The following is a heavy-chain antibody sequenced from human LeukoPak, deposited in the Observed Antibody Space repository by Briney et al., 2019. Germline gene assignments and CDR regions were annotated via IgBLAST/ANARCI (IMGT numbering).Heavy chain of an antibody. J-gene: IGHJ4*02. D-gene: IGHD1-26*01. CDR2: INIVNNAI. Sequence: GGSLRLSCAASGFTFSSYSMNWVRQAPGKGLEWVSHINIVNNAIYYSDSVKGRFTISRDNAKNSLYLRMNSLRAEDTAVYYCARDSGEGGTFDYWGQGTLVSVSS. V-gene: IGHV3-48*04. CDR3: ARDSGEGGTFDY. CDR1: GFTFSSYS.